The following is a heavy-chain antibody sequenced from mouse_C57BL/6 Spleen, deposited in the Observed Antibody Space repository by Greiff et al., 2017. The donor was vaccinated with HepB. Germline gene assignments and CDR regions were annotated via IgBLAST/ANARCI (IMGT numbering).Heavy chain of an antibody. CDR3: ALQTAQAPDYYAMDY. CDR1: GFSLTSYA. Sequence: QVQLQQSGPGLVAPSQSLSITCTVSGFSLTSYAISWVRQPPGKGLEWLGVIWTGGGTNYNSALKSRLSISKDNSKSQVFLKMNSLQTDDTARYYCALQTAQAPDYYAMDYWGQGTSVTVSS. CDR2: IWTGGGT. J-gene: IGHJ4*01. D-gene: IGHD3-2*02. V-gene: IGHV2-9-1*01.